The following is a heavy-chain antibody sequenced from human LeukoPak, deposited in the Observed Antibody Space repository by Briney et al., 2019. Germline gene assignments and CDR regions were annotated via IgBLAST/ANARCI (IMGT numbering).Heavy chain of an antibody. Sequence: PSETLSLTCTVSGYSISSGYYWGWIRQPPGKGLEWIGSIYHSGSTYYNPSLKSRVTISVDTSKNQFSLKLSSVTAADTAVYYCARLKTHYYYMDVWGKGTTVTVSS. CDR3: ARLKTHYYYMDV. J-gene: IGHJ6*03. D-gene: IGHD4-23*01. CDR2: IYHSGST. CDR1: GYSISSGYY. V-gene: IGHV4-38-2*02.